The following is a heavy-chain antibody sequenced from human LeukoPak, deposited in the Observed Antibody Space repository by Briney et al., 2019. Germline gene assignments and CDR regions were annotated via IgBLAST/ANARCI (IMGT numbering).Heavy chain of an antibody. J-gene: IGHJ4*02. V-gene: IGHV3-7*01. CDR2: IKQDGSEK. Sequence: GGSLRLSCAASGFTVSSNYMSWVRQAPGKGLEWVANIKQDGSEKYYVDSVKGRFTISRDNAKNSLYLQMNSLRAEDTAVYYCARGGGYYPFDYWGQGTLVTVSS. D-gene: IGHD3-22*01. CDR1: GFTVSSNY. CDR3: ARGGGYYPFDY.